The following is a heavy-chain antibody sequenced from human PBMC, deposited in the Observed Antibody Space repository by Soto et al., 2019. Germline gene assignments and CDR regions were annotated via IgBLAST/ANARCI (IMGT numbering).Heavy chain of an antibody. V-gene: IGHV1-69*01. CDR1: GGTFSSYA. CDR2: IIPIFGTA. CDR3: ARVSVYVWWSYRSAYYGIDV. J-gene: IGHJ6*02. D-gene: IGHD3-16*02. Sequence: QVQLVQSGAEVKKPGSSVKVSCKASGGTFSSYAISWVRQAPGQGLEWMGGIIPIFGTANYAQKFQGRVTITADESTSTAYMELSSLRSEATAVYYCARVSVYVWWSYRSAYYGIDVWGQGTTVTVSS.